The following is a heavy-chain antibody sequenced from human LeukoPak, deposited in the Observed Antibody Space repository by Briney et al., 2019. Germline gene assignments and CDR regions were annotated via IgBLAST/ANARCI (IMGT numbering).Heavy chain of an antibody. CDR3: ARALDTAASPADY. Sequence: SETLSLTCTVSGGSISSSSYYWGWIRQPPGTGLEWIGSIYYSGSTYYNPSLKSRVTISVDTSKNQFSLKLSSVTAADTAVYYCARALDTAASPADYWGQGTLVTVSS. CDR2: IYYSGST. CDR1: GGSISSSSYY. D-gene: IGHD5-18*01. V-gene: IGHV4-39*07. J-gene: IGHJ4*02.